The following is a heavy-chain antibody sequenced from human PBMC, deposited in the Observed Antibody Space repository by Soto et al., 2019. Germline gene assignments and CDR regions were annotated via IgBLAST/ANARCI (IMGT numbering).Heavy chain of an antibody. CDR3: ATASGRGQTAQTSSSYYGTDA. V-gene: IGHV1-24*01. CDR1: GYTLTELS. J-gene: IGHJ6*02. CDR2: FDPEDGET. Sequence: ASVKVSCKVSGYTLTELSMHWGRQAPGKGLEWMGGFDPEDGETIYAQKFQGRVTMTEDTSTDTAYMELSSLSAEATAVYYCATASGRGQTAQTSSSYYGTDAWRQGTTV.